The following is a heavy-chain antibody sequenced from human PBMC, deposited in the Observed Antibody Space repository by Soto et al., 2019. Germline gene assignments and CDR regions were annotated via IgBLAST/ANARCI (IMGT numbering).Heavy chain of an antibody. J-gene: IGHJ5*02. CDR3: ARELTPYYDILTGYYNNWFDP. CDR1: GASFSGYY. Sequence: SETLSLTCAVYGASFSGYYWSWIRQPPGKGLEWIGEINHSGSANYNPSLKSRVTKKVDTSKKQFSLKLSTVTAADSAVYYCARELTPYYDILTGYYNNWFDPWGQGTPVTVSS. D-gene: IGHD3-9*01. V-gene: IGHV4-34*01. CDR2: INHSGSA.